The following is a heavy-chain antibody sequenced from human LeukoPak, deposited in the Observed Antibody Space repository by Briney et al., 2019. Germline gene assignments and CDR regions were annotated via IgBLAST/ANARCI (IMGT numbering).Heavy chain of an antibody. CDR1: GYTFTDYY. Sequence: GASVKVSCKASGYTFTDYYMHWVRQAPGQGLERMGWISAYNGNTNYAQKLQGRVTMTTDTSTSTAYMELRSLRSDDTAVYYCARDRGHRAMVNDYWGQGTLVTVSS. CDR2: ISAYNGNT. J-gene: IGHJ4*02. V-gene: IGHV1-18*04. CDR3: ARDRGHRAMVNDY. D-gene: IGHD5-18*01.